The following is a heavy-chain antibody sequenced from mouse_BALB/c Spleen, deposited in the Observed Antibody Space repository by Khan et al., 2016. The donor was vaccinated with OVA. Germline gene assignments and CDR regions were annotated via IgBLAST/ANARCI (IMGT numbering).Heavy chain of an antibody. CDR2: VAPGSGST. Sequence: DLVMPGAAVTLSCKASCYTFTSYWINWIKQRPGQGLEWIGRVAPGSGSTPYNDMFKVKATLTVDESSTTAYIQLSSLSSEVSAVYWCARSNYYGSGLYAWCYWSQGNSAADTS. J-gene: IGHJ4*01. CDR3: ARSNYYGSGLYAWCY. V-gene: IGHV1S41*01. D-gene: IGHD1-1*01. CDR1: CYTFTSYW.